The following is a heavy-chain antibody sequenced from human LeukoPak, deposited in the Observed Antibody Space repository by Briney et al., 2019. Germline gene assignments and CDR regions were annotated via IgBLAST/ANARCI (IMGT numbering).Heavy chain of an antibody. V-gene: IGHV3-48*01. CDR3: TRVPYSYGFSSDY. CDR1: GFTFSSYS. J-gene: IGHJ4*02. CDR2: ISSSISTI. D-gene: IGHD5-18*01. Sequence: GGSLRLSCAASGFTFSSYSMNWVRQSPGKGLEWISYISSSISTIYYADSVKGRFTISRDNAKNSLSLQMNSLRAEDTAVYYCTRVPYSYGFSSDYWGQGTLVTVSS.